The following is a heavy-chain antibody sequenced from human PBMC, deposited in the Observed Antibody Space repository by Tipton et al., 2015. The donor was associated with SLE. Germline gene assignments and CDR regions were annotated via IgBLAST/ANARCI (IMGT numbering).Heavy chain of an antibody. Sequence: SLRLSCAASGFTFSSYGMHWVRQAPGKGLEWVAVIWYDGSNKCYADSVKGRFTISRDNSKNTLYLQMNSLRAEDTAVYYCAKDLDNGPYYFDYWGQGTLVTVSS. CDR1: GFTFSSYG. CDR2: IWYDGSNK. D-gene: IGHD2-8*01. V-gene: IGHV3-30*18. J-gene: IGHJ4*02. CDR3: AKDLDNGPYYFDY.